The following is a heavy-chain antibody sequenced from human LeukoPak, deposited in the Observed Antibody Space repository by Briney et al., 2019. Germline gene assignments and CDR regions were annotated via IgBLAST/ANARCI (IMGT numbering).Heavy chain of an antibody. Sequence: GGSLRLSCAASGFSFNGYGMSWVRQAPGQGPEWVSGITWNGGSTDYAASVKGRFTISRDNAKNSLYLRMNSLRDEDTALYYCARVNWDYSSGWYHYYYYYMDVWGKGTTVTVSS. D-gene: IGHD6-19*01. CDR3: ARVNWDYSSGWYHYYYYYMDV. CDR1: GFSFNGYG. J-gene: IGHJ6*03. V-gene: IGHV3-20*04. CDR2: ITWNGGST.